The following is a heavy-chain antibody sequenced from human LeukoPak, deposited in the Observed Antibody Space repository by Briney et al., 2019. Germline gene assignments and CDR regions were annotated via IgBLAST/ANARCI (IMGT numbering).Heavy chain of an antibody. D-gene: IGHD3-10*01. CDR2: VYYSGST. J-gene: IGHJ5*02. Sequence: GSLRLSCAASGFTVSSNYMSWVRQAPGKGLEWLGYVYYSGSTNYNPSLKSRVTISLGTSKNQFSLKLSSVTAADTAVYYCARHGSGTSLALDPWGQGTLVTVSS. CDR1: GFTVSSNY. V-gene: IGHV4-59*08. CDR3: ARHGSGTSLALDP.